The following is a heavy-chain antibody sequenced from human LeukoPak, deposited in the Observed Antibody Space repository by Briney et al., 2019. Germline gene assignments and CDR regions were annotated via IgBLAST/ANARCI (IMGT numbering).Heavy chain of an antibody. Sequence: ASVKVSCKASGYTFTGYYMHWVRQAPVQGLEWMGWINPNSGGTNYAQKFQGRVTMTRDTSISTAYMELNSLTSGDTAVYYCGLVTSGNWWFDPWGQGTLVTVSS. CDR1: GYTFTGYY. CDR3: GLVTSGNWWFDP. CDR2: INPNSGGT. D-gene: IGHD2-21*02. V-gene: IGHV1-2*02. J-gene: IGHJ5*02.